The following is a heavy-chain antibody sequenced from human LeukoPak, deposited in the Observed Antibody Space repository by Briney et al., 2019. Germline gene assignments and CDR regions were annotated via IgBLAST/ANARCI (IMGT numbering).Heavy chain of an antibody. D-gene: IGHD2-2*01. CDR1: GFTFSSHG. CDR3: ARDVLGGVVVPAAFDY. Sequence: GGSLRLSCAASGFTFSSHGMHWVRQAPGKGLEWVSIIWYDGSDEYYADSVKGRFTISRDNSKNTLYLQMNSLRAEDTAVYYCARDVLGGVVVPAAFDYWGQGTLVTVSS. CDR2: IWYDGSDE. J-gene: IGHJ4*02. V-gene: IGHV3-33*01.